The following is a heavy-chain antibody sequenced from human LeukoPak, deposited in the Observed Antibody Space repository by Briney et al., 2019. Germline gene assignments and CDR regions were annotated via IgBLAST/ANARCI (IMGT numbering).Heavy chain of an antibody. D-gene: IGHD3-10*01. V-gene: IGHV4-34*01. CDR1: GGSFSGYY. CDR3: ARGYTYYGSGSPPGDV. J-gene: IGHJ6*04. Sequence: SETLSLTCAVYGGSFSGYYWSWIRHPPGRGLEWIAEIDHSGSTHYNPSLKSRVIISVDMSQHQVSLRLNSVTAADTAVYYCARGYTYYGSGSPPGDVWGNGTSVIVSS. CDR2: IDHSGST.